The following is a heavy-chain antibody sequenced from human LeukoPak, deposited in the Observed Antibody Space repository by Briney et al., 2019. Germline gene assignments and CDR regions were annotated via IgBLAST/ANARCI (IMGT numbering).Heavy chain of an antibody. J-gene: IGHJ6*03. CDR1: ALRFSSFA. D-gene: IGHD2-8*01. Sequence: GGSLRLSCAASALRFSSFAMTWVRQVPGKGLEWVANIKQDSSAIAYAGSLKGRFTISRDNAKNSLYLQMNSLRAEDTAVYYCARAEAGYCTNGVCYYYYMDVWGKGTTVTVSS. CDR3: ARAEAGYCTNGVCYYYYMDV. V-gene: IGHV3-7*01. CDR2: IKQDSSAI.